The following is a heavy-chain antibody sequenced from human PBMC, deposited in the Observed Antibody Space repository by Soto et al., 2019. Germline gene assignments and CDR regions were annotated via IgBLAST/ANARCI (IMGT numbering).Heavy chain of an antibody. V-gene: IGHV1-3*01. CDR3: VKYRVGPSDTLGLVY. D-gene: IGHD6-6*01. Sequence: GASVKVSCKASGYTFTSYAIHWVRQAPGQRLEWMGWINAGNGNTKYSQKFQGRVTITRDTSASTAYMELSSLRIEDTAVYYCVKYRVGPSDTLGLVYWGQGALVTVSS. CDR2: INAGNGNT. CDR1: GYTFTSYA. J-gene: IGHJ4*02.